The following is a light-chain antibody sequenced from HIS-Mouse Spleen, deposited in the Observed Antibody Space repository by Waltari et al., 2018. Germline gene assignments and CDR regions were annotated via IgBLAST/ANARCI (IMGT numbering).Light chain of an antibody. Sequence: SSELTQDPAVSVALGQTVRITCQGDRLRSYYASWYQQKPGQAPVIVIYGKNNRPSGIPDRFSGSSSGNTASLTITGAQAEDEADYYCNSRDSSGNHLMVFGGGTKLTVL. J-gene: IGLJ2*01. CDR1: RLRSYY. CDR2: GKN. V-gene: IGLV3-19*01. CDR3: NSRDSSGNHLMV.